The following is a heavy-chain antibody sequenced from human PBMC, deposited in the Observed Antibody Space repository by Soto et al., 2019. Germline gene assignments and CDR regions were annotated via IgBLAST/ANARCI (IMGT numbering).Heavy chain of an antibody. CDR1: GAYISGADSY. D-gene: IGHD1-26*01. CDR3: ARGGVGTTQFDY. V-gene: IGHV4-31*11. Sequence: QVHLQQSGPGLVKASETLSLSCVVSGAYISGADSYWFWIRKPPGKGLEWIGYIAYSGDTYYNPSLRRRVTISADRSENKFSLTLKSVTAADTAIYYCARGGVGTTQFDYWGQGTLVTVSS. CDR2: IAYSGDT. J-gene: IGHJ4*02.